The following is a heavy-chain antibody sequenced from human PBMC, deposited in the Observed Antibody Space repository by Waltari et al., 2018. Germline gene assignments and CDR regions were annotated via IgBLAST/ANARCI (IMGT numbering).Heavy chain of an antibody. J-gene: IGHJ6*02. D-gene: IGHD1-26*01. CDR3: ARAVGGGARGYYGLDV. V-gene: IGHV1-8*01. CDR2: GKPNSDDT. CDR1: GYSFTSYD. Sequence: QAQLVQSGAEVKKPGAAVKVSCKASGYSFTSYDVNWVRQATGQGLEWMGWGKPNSDDTDYAQKVQGRVTMTTNTSIRTAYMELTSLRSDDTAVYYCARAVGGGARGYYGLDVWGQGTTVTVS.